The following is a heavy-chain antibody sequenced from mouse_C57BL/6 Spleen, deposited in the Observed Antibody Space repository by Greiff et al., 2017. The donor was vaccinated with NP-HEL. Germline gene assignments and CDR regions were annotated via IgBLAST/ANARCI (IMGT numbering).Heavy chain of an antibody. CDR3: ARGVYYGNYLYYFDY. CDR2: INPSTGGT. CDR1: GYSFTGYY. J-gene: IGHJ2*01. D-gene: IGHD2-1*01. V-gene: IGHV1-42*01. Sequence: EVQLQQSGPELVKPGASVKISCKASGYSFTGYYMNWVKQSPEKSLEWIGEINPSTGGTTYNQKFKAKATLTVDKSSSTAYMQLKSLTSEDSAVYYCARGVYYGNYLYYFDYWGQGTTLTVSS.